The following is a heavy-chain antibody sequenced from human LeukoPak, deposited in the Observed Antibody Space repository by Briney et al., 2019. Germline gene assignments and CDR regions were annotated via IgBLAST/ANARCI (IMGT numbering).Heavy chain of an antibody. CDR1: GFTFSSYS. Sequence: PGGSLRLSCAASGFTFSSYSMNWVRQAPGKGLEWVSSISSSSSYIYYADSVKGRFTISRDNAKNSLYLQMNSLRAEDTAVYYCARDIQLVSNFDYWGQGTLVTVSS. CDR2: ISSSSSYI. CDR3: ARDIQLVSNFDY. V-gene: IGHV3-21*01. D-gene: IGHD6-6*01. J-gene: IGHJ4*02.